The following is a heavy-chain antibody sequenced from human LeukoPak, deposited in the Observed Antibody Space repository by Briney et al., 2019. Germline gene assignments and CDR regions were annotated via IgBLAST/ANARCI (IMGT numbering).Heavy chain of an antibody. J-gene: IGHJ6*03. CDR1: GFTFSSYG. V-gene: IGHV3-30*18. D-gene: IGHD3-3*01. CDR3: AKVGITIFGATYYMDV. CDR2: MAYDGSNK. Sequence: GGSLRLSCAASGFTFSSYGMHWVRQAPGKGLEGVAVMAYDGSNKYYADSVKGRFTISRDNSKNTLYLQMNSLRAEDTAVYYCAKVGITIFGATYYMDVWGKGTTVTVSS.